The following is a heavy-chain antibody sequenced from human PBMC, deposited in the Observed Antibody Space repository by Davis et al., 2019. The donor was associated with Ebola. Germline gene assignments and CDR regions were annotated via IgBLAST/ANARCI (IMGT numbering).Heavy chain of an antibody. D-gene: IGHD3-16*01. V-gene: IGHV4-39*01. CDR3: ARHSGLGSSYDPFNY. Sequence: MPGGSLRLSCAASGFTFRSYWMSWVRQAPGKGLEWIGSRYYTGTTHYNPSLKSRVIISVDTSKNQFSLELNSVTAADTAEYYCARHSGLGSSYDPFNYWAQGILVTVSS. CDR1: GFTFRSYW. CDR2: RYYTGTT. J-gene: IGHJ4*02.